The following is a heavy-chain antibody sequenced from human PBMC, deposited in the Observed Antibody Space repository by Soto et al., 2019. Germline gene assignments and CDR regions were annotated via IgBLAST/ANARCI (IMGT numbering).Heavy chain of an antibody. CDR1: GGSFSGYY. J-gene: IGHJ4*02. Sequence: PSETLSLTCAVYGGSFSGYYWSWIRQPPGKGLEWIGEINHSGSTNYNPSLKSRVTISVDTSKNQFSLKLSSVTAADTVVYYCARRKIAARFLYYFDYWGPGTLVTVSS. D-gene: IGHD6-6*01. CDR2: INHSGST. CDR3: ARRKIAARFLYYFDY. V-gene: IGHV4-34*01.